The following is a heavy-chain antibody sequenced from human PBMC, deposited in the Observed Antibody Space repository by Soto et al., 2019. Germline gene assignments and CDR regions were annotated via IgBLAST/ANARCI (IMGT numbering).Heavy chain of an antibody. CDR2: IIPIFGTA. CDR1: GTTFTSNA. D-gene: IGHD6-13*01. Sequence: SVQVSCKASGTTFTSNAISWGRQAPGQGLEWMGGIIPIFGTANYAQKFQGRVTITADESTSTANMKLSSLRSEDTAVYYYEREGASSSWYIQFDTWGQGTMVTVSS. CDR3: EREGASSSWYIQFDT. V-gene: IGHV1-69*13. J-gene: IGHJ3*02.